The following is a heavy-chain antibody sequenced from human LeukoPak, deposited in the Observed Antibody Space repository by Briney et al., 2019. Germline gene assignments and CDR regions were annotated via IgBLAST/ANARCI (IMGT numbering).Heavy chain of an antibody. V-gene: IGHV4-59*01. CDR2: IYYSGST. J-gene: IGHJ4*02. D-gene: IGHD2-2*01. CDR3: AGLMTSTSPYLSRGFFDY. Sequence: SETLSLTCTVSGGSITNYYWSWIRQPPGKGLEWIGYIYYSGSTNYNPSLKSRVTISVDTSKNQFSLKLSSVTAADTAVYYCAGLMTSTSPYLSRGFFDYWGQGTLVTVSS. CDR1: GGSITNYY.